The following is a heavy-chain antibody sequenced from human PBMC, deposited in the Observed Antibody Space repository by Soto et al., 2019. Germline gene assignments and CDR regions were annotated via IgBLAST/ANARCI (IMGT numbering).Heavy chain of an antibody. CDR1: GYTFTSYD. D-gene: IGHD3-9*01. V-gene: IGHV1-8*01. Sequence: ASVKVSCKASGYTFTSYDINWVXQATGQGLEWMGWMNPNSGNTGYAQKFQGRVTMTRNTSISTAYMELSSLRSDDTAVYYCVLELRYSDCLSPKRSPYFDYWGQGTLVTVSP. CDR3: VLELRYSDCLSPKRSPYFDY. CDR2: MNPNSGNT. J-gene: IGHJ4*02.